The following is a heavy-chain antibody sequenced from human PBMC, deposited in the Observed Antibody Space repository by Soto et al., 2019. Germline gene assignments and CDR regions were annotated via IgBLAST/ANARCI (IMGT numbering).Heavy chain of an antibody. CDR3: AREPPPDYGDYYFDY. CDR1: GFTFSSYW. CDR2: INSDGSST. V-gene: IGHV3-74*01. J-gene: IGHJ4*02. D-gene: IGHD4-17*01. Sequence: GGSLRLSCAASGFTFSSYWMHWFRQAPGKGLVWVSRINSDGSSTSYADSVKGRFTISRDNAKNTLYLQMNSLRAEDTAVYYCAREPPPDYGDYYFDYWGQGTLVTVSS.